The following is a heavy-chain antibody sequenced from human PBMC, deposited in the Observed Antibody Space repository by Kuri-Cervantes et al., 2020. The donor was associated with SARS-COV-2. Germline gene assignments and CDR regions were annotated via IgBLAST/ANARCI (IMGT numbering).Heavy chain of an antibody. CDR3: TRDNGDCSSSTCYVGFDP. V-gene: IGHV3-7*01. CDR1: GFTFSSFY. CDR2: IKLDGSEE. D-gene: IGHD2-2*01. Sequence: GESLKISCAASGFTFSSFYMNWVRQAPGKGLEWVATIKLDGSEEYCEGSVRGRFTISRDNAKNSLYLQMNSLRAEDTAMYYCTRDNGDCSSSTCYVGFDPWGQGTLVTVSS. J-gene: IGHJ5*02.